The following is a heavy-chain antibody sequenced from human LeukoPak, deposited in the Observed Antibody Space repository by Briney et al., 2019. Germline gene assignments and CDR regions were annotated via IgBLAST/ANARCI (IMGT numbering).Heavy chain of an antibody. J-gene: IGHJ4*02. D-gene: IGHD1-26*01. CDR2: IYYSGNT. CDR3: ARDIVGVTRAFGY. V-gene: IGHV4-59*01. CDR1: GGSISSYY. Sequence: PSETLSLTCSVSGGSISSYYWSWIRQPPGKGLEWIGYIYYSGNTNYNPSLKSRVTMSVDTSKNQFSLKLSSVTAADTAVYYCARDIVGVTRAFGYWGQGTLATVSS.